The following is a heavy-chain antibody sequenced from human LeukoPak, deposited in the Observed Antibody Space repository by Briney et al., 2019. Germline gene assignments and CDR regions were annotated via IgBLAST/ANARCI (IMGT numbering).Heavy chain of an antibody. V-gene: IGHV1-8*01. CDR2: MNPNSGNT. D-gene: IGHD5-18*01. J-gene: IGHJ4*02. Sequence: ASVKVSCRASGYTFTSYDINWVRQATGQGLEWMGWMNPNSGNTGYAQKFQGRVTMTGNTSISTAYMELSSLRSEDTAVYYCARGLARTSMVTRGGVRFDYWGQGTLVTVSS. CDR1: GYTFTSYD. CDR3: ARGLARTSMVTRGGVRFDY.